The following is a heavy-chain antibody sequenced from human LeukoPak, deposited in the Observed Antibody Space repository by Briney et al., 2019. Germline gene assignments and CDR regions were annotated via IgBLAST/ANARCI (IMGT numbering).Heavy chain of an antibody. V-gene: IGHV3-30*04. CDR2: ISYDGSNK. J-gene: IGHJ4*02. CDR3: ARGSFLITFGGLIV. D-gene: IGHD3-16*02. Sequence: GGSLRLSCAASGFTFSSYAMHWVRQAPGKGLEWVAVISYDGSNKYYADSVKGRFTISRDNSKNTLYLQMNSLRPEDTAVYYCARGSFLITFGGLIVWGQGTLVTVSS. CDR1: GFTFSSYA.